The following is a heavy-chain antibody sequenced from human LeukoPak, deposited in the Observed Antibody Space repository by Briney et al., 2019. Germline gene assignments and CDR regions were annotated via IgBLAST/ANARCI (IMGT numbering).Heavy chain of an antibody. Sequence: PGGSLRLSCAASGFTFSSYAMSWVRQAPGKGLEWVSGISGSGGSTYYADSVRGRFTISRDNSKNTPYLQMNTLRAEDTALYYCAKARYCSGGSCYNDYWGQGTLVTVSS. CDR3: AKARYCSGGSCYNDY. CDR1: GFTFSSYA. D-gene: IGHD2-15*01. CDR2: ISGSGGST. V-gene: IGHV3-23*01. J-gene: IGHJ4*02.